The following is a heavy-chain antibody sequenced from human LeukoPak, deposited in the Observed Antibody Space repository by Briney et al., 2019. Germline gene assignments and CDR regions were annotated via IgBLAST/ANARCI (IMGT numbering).Heavy chain of an antibody. CDR1: GFTFSSHA. CDR3: AKEDGQNDKPRPGMDV. Sequence: GGSLRLSCAASGFTFSSHAMSWVRQAPGKGLEWVSAISGSGGSTYYAASVKGRFTISRDNSKNTLYLQMNSLRAEDTAVYYCAKEDGQNDKPRPGMDVWGQGTTVTVSS. D-gene: IGHD3-22*01. V-gene: IGHV3-23*01. J-gene: IGHJ6*02. CDR2: ISGSGGST.